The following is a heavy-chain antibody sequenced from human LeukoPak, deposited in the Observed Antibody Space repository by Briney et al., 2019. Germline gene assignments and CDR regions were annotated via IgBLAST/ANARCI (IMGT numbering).Heavy chain of an antibody. V-gene: IGHV3-9*01. CDR3: AKDTKGWLVGYFDY. CDR1: GFTFDDYA. D-gene: IGHD2-21*01. Sequence: PGRSLRLSCAASGFTFDDYAMHWVRQAPGKGLEWVSGISWNSGSIGYADSVKGRFTISRDNAKNSLYLQMNSLRAEDTALYYCAKDTKGWLVGYFDYWGQGTLVTVSS. CDR2: ISWNSGSI. J-gene: IGHJ4*02.